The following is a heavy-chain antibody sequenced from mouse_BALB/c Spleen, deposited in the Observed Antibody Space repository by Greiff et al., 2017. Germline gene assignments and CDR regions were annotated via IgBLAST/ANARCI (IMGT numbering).Heavy chain of an antibody. CDR3: ARAGYRGFAY. V-gene: IGHV1-12*01. CDR2: IYPGNGDT. CDR1: GYTFTSYN. Sequence: QVQLQQPGAELVKPGASVKMSCKASGYTFTSYNMHWVKQTPGQGLEWIGAIYPGNGDTSYNQKFKGKATLTADKSSSTAYMQLSSLTSEDSAVYYCARAGYRGFAYWGQGTLVTVSA. D-gene: IGHD2-2*01. J-gene: IGHJ3*01.